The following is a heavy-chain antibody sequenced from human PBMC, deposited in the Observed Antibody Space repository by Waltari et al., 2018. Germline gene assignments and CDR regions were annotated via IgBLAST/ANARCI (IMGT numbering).Heavy chain of an antibody. V-gene: IGHV4-34*01. CDR2: INHSGST. D-gene: IGHD1-7*01. J-gene: IGHJ5*02. Sequence: QVQLQQWGAGLLKPSETLSLTCAVYGGSFSGYYWSWIRQPPGKGLEGIGEINHSGSTNYNPALKSRVTISVDTSKNQFSLKLSSVTAADTAVYYCARGRNYEGFNWFDPWGQGTLVTVSS. CDR3: ARGRNYEGFNWFDP. CDR1: GGSFSGYY.